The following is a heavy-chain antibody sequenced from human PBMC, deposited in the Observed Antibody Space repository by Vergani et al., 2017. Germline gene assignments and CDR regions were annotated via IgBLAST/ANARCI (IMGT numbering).Heavy chain of an antibody. CDR2: IYYSGST. CDR3: ARDTRFLVDY. V-gene: IGHV4-59*01. J-gene: IGHJ4*02. Sequence: QVQLQESGPGLVKPLETLSLTCTVSGGSISSYYWSWIRQPPGKGLEWIGYIYYSGSTNYNPSLKSRVTISVDTSKNQFSLKLSSVTAADTAVYYCARDTRFLVDYWGRGTLVTVSS. CDR1: GGSISSYY. D-gene: IGHD3-3*01.